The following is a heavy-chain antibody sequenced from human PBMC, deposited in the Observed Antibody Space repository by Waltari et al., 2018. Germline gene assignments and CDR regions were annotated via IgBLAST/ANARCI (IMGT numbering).Heavy chain of an antibody. CDR2: IYPGDADT. CDR3: ARHVTSAVHQLASDCYFDL. V-gene: IGHV5-51*01. Sequence: EVQLVKSGAEVKKPGESLKISCKGSGYSFTTYWIGWWRQMAGNGLEWMGIIYPGDADTRYSPSFQGQFTISADKSISTAYLQLSNLKASDTAMYYCARHVTSAVHQLASDCYFDLWGRGTLVTVSS. D-gene: IGHD6-13*01. J-gene: IGHJ2*01. CDR1: GYSFTTYW.